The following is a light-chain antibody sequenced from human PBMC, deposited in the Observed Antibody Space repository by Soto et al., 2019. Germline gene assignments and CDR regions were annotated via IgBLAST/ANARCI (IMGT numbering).Light chain of an antibody. CDR3: QKYKRAHTLT. CDR1: QGISNY. Sequence: DIQMTQSPSSLSASVGDRVTITCRASQGISNYLAWYQQKPGKVPKLLIYAASTLQSGVPSRFSGSGSGTDFTLTISSLQPEDVASYYCQKYKRAHTLTFGQGIKVEIK. J-gene: IGKJ1*01. V-gene: IGKV1-27*01. CDR2: AAS.